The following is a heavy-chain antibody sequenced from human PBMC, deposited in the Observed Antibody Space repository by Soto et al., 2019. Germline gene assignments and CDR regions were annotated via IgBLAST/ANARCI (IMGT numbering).Heavy chain of an antibody. CDR3: AKHQRVDLVPLATVDWFDP. J-gene: IGHJ5*02. CDR1: GFTFSNYA. D-gene: IGHD2-21*02. CDR2: TSYDGNNE. V-gene: IGHV3-30*18. Sequence: GGSLRLSCAASGFTFSNYAMHWVRQAPGKGLEWVALTSYDGNNEYYTDSVKGRFTISRDNSKNTLFLELNNMSAEDTAVYHCAKHQRVDLVPLATVDWFDPWGQGSVVTVSS.